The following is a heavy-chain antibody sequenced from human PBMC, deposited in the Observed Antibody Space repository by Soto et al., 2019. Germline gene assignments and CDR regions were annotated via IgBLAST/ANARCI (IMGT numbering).Heavy chain of an antibody. Sequence: GGSLRLSCAASGFTFSSYAMHWVRQAPGKGLEWVAVISYDGSNKYYADSVKGRFTISRDNSKNTLYLQMNSLRAEDTAVYYCASHCSGGSCYLGRDYWGQGTLVTVSS. CDR3: ASHCSGGSCYLGRDY. CDR1: GFTFSSYA. CDR2: ISYDGSNK. D-gene: IGHD2-15*01. J-gene: IGHJ4*02. V-gene: IGHV3-30-3*01.